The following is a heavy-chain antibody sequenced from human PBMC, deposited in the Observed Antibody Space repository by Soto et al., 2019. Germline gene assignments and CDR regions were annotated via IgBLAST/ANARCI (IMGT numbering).Heavy chain of an antibody. J-gene: IGHJ4*02. Sequence: EVQLLESGGGLVQPGGSLRLSCAASGFTFTSYAMSWVRQSPGKGLEWVSTISGSGGITFYAVSVKGRFTISRDNSKDTLYLQMNSLRAEDTVVYYCAKGGSAYCSGGSCYHTFDYWGQGTLVTDSS. CDR1: GFTFTSYA. CDR3: AKGGSAYCSGGSCYHTFDY. D-gene: IGHD2-15*01. V-gene: IGHV3-23*01. CDR2: ISGSGGIT.